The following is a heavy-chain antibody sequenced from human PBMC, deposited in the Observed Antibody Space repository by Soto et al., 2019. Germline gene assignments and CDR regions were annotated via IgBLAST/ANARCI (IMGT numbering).Heavy chain of an antibody. CDR2: IVVGSGNT. D-gene: IGHD6-13*01. J-gene: IGHJ6*03. CDR1: GFTFTSSA. CDR3: AAAGMAAAGTYYYYYMEV. Sequence: GASVKVSCKASGFTFTSSAMQWVRQARGQRLEWIGWIVVGSGNTNYAQKFQERVTITRDMSTSTAYMELSSLRSEDTAVYYCAAAGMAAAGTYYYYYMEVWGKGTTVTVSS. V-gene: IGHV1-58*02.